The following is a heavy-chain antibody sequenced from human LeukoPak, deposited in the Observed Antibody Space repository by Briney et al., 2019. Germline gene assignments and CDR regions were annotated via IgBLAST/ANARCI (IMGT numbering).Heavy chain of an antibody. Sequence: GGSLRLSCAASGFTFSSYGMHWVRQAPGKGLEWVAVIWYDGSSKYYADSVKGRFTISRDNSKNTLYLQMNSLRAEDTAVYYCARDGPGTTLNYWGQGTLVTASS. D-gene: IGHD1-7*01. CDR2: IWYDGSSK. J-gene: IGHJ4*02. V-gene: IGHV3-33*01. CDR3: ARDGPGTTLNY. CDR1: GFTFSSYG.